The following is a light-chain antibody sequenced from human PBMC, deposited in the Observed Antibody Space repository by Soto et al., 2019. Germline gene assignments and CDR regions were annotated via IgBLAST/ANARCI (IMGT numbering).Light chain of an antibody. V-gene: IGKV3-20*01. J-gene: IGKJ2*01. Sequence: EIVLTQSPGTLSLSPGEGATLSCRASQSVENSYLAWYQQKPGQAPRLLIYGASSRATGIPDRFSGSGSGTDFTLTISRLEPEDFAVYFCQQYVNSPYTFGQGTNLEI. CDR1: QSVENSY. CDR3: QQYVNSPYT. CDR2: GAS.